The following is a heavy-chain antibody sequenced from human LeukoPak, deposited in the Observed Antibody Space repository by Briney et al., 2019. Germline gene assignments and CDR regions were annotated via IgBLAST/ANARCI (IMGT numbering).Heavy chain of an antibody. Sequence: PSETLSLTCTVSGGSISIYYWSWIRQPPGKGLEWLGCFYNSGTPKYTPSLRRRVHMSADTSKNTFSLKLSSETAADTAVYYSARDRYYYDTSGYYAWFDPWGQGTLVTVSS. CDR1: GGSISIYY. D-gene: IGHD3-22*01. V-gene: IGHV4-4*07. CDR2: FYNSGTP. J-gene: IGHJ5*02. CDR3: ARDRYYYDTSGYYAWFDP.